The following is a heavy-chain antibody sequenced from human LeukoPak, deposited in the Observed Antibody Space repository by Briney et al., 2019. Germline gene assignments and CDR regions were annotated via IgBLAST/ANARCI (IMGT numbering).Heavy chain of an antibody. V-gene: IGHV5-51*01. J-gene: IGHJ4*02. CDR2: IYPGDSDT. CDR3: ARPGGYDLSPLDY. CDR1: GYGFTSYW. D-gene: IGHD5-12*01. Sequence: GESLKISCKGSGYGFTSYWIGWGRQMPGKGLEWMGIIYPGDSDTRYSPSFQGQVTISADKSISTAYLQWSSLKASDTAMYYGARPGGYDLSPLDYWGQGTLVTVSS.